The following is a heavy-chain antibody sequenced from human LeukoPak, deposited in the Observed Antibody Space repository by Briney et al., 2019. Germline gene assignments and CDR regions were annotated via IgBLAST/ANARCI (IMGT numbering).Heavy chain of an antibody. CDR1: GFTFSSYG. J-gene: IGHJ4*02. V-gene: IGHV3-30*02. Sequence: GGSLRLSCAASGFTFSSYGMHWVRQAPGKGLEWVAFIRYDGSNKYYADSVKGRFTISRDNSKNTLYLQMNSLRAEDTAVYYCARRIVGATSGGDYWGQGTLVTVSS. D-gene: IGHD1-26*01. CDR2: IRYDGSNK. CDR3: ARRIVGATSGGDY.